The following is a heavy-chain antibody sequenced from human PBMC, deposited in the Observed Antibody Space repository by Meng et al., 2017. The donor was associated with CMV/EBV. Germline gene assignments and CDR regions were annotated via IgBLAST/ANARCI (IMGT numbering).Heavy chain of an antibody. J-gene: IGHJ4*02. D-gene: IGHD3-10*01. CDR1: GGSISSYY. CDR2: IYYSGST. V-gene: IGHV4-59*01. CDR3: ARVGVGESFDY. Sequence: SETLSLTCTVSGGSISSYYWSWIRQPPGKGLEWIGYIYYSGSTNYNPSLKSRVTISVDTSKNQFSLKLSSVIAADTAVYYCARVGVGESFDYWGQGTLVTVSS.